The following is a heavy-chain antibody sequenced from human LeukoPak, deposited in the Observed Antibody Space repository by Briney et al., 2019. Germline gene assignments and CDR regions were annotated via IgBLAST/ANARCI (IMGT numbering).Heavy chain of an antibody. CDR3: ARVGYDYVWGSYGPDY. CDR1: GYTFTSYD. D-gene: IGHD3-16*01. J-gene: IGHJ4*02. CDR2: MNPNSGNT. V-gene: IGHV1-8*01. Sequence: ASVKVSCKASGYTFTSYDINWVRQATGQGLEWMGWMNPNSGNTGYAQKFQGRVTMTRNTSISTAYMELSSLRSEDTAVYYCARVGYDYVWGSYGPDYWGQGTLVTVSS.